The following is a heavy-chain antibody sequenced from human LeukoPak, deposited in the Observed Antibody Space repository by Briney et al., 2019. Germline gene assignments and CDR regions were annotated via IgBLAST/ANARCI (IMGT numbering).Heavy chain of an antibody. D-gene: IGHD1-1*01. V-gene: IGHV1-18*01. CDR2: ISAYNGNT. Sequence: GASVKVSCKASGYTFTSYGISWVRQAPGQGLEWMGWISAYNGNTNYAQKLQGRVTMTTDTSTSTAYMELRSLRSDDTAVYYCARDRLPLERRRGGHLFDYWGQGTLVTVSS. CDR3: ARDRLPLERRRGGHLFDY. J-gene: IGHJ4*02. CDR1: GYTFTSYG.